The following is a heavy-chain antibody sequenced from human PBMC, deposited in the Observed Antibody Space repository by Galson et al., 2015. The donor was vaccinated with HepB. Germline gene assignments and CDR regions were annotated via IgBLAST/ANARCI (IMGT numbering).Heavy chain of an antibody. CDR1: GFTFSSYG. CDR3: ARDRFATVYHHDAFDI. Sequence: SLRLSCAASGFTFSSYGMHWVRQAPGKGLEWVAVIWYDGSNKYNADSVKGRFTSSRDNSKNTLYLQMNSLRAEDTAVYYCARDRFATVYHHDAFDIWGQGTMVTVSS. CDR2: IWYDGSNK. D-gene: IGHD4-17*01. J-gene: IGHJ3*02. V-gene: IGHV3-33*01.